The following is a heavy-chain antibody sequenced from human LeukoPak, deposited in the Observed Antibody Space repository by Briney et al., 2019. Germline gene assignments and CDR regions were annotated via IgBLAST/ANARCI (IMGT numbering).Heavy chain of an antibody. CDR3: ARDLELHSKGGGFGY. J-gene: IGHJ4*02. CDR1: GFTFSSYG. CDR2: IWYDGNSK. V-gene: IGHV3-33*01. D-gene: IGHD1-26*01. Sequence: PGGSLRLSCAASGFTFSSYGMPWVRQAPGKGLEWVAIIWYDGNSKHYADSVKGRFTISRDISKNTLYLQMDSVRAKDTAVYYRARDLELHSKGGGFGYWGQGTLVSASS.